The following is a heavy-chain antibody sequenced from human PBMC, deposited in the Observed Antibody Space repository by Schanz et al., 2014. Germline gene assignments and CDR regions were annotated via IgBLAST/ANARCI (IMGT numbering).Heavy chain of an antibody. CDR2: ISSKGDMT. CDR3: ARDNRYYLFDY. J-gene: IGHJ4*02. CDR1: GFAFSSYS. D-gene: IGHD3-16*02. Sequence: EVQLVQSGGGLVQPGGSLRLSCLASGFAFSSYSMNWVRQAPGKGLEYVSSISSKGDMTFYGNSVKGRFTISRDNSKNTLYLQLGSLSAEDTAVYFCARDNRYYLFDYWGQGALVTVSS. V-gene: IGHV3-64*01.